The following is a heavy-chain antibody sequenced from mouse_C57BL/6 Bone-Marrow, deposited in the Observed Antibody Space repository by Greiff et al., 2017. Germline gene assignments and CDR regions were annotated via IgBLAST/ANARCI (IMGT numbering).Heavy chain of an antibody. CDR2: IRLKSDNYAT. Sequence: EVKVEESGGGLVQPGGSMKLSCVASGFTFSNYWMNWVRQSPEKGLELVAQIRLKSDNYATHYAESVKGRFTISRDDSKSSVYLQMNNLRAEDTGIYYCTGWLLRWFAYWGQGTLVTVPA. CDR1: GFTFSNYW. D-gene: IGHD2-3*01. CDR3: TGWLLRWFAY. V-gene: IGHV6-3*01. J-gene: IGHJ3*01.